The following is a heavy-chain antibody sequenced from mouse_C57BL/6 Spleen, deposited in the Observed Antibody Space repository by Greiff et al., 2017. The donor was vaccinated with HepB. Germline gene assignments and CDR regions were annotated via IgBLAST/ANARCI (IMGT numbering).Heavy chain of an antibody. CDR3: ARRYGSPFDY. CDR1: GYTFTDYY. D-gene: IGHD1-1*01. V-gene: IGHV1-26*01. CDR2: INPNNGGT. J-gene: IGHJ2*01. Sequence: EVQLQQSGPELVKPGASVKISCKASGYTFTDYYMNWVKQSHGKSLEWIGDINPNNGGTSYNQKFKGKATLTVDKSSSTAYMELRSLTSEDSAVYYCARRYGSPFDYWGQCTTLTVSS.